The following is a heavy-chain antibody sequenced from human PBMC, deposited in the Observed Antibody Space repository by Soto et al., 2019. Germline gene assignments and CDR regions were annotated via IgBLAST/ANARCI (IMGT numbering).Heavy chain of an antibody. CDR3: ARDQEGITMIVGGT. D-gene: IGHD3-22*01. CDR1: GDIFTSYG. J-gene: IGHJ5*02. Sequence: QVQLVQSGAEVKKPGASVKVSCKASGDIFTSYGISWVLQAPGQGLEWMGWISAYNGNTNYAQKFQGRVTMTTDTSTSTDYMELRSLRSDDTAVYYCARDQEGITMIVGGTWGQGTLVTVPS. V-gene: IGHV1-18*01. CDR2: ISAYNGNT.